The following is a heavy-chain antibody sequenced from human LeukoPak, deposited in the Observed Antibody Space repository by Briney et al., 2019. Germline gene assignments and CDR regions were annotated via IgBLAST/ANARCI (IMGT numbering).Heavy chain of an antibody. CDR3: ARDTDAFDI. J-gene: IGHJ3*02. D-gene: IGHD5-18*01. V-gene: IGHV4-34*01. Sequence: SETLSLTCAVYGGSFSGYYWSWIRQPPGKGLEWIGEINHSGSTNYNPSLKSRVTISVDTSKNQFSLRLSSVTAADTAVYYCARDTDAFDIWGQGTMVTVSS. CDR2: INHSGST. CDR1: GGSFSGYY.